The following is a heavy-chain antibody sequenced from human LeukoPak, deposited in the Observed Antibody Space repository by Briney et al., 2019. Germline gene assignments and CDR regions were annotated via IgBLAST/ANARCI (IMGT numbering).Heavy chain of an antibody. CDR2: MQYDGSVE. D-gene: IGHD1-26*01. V-gene: IGHV3-30*02. CDR3: ARDPYRRPSIDY. CDR1: GFSLSNYG. Sequence: GGSLRLSCAVSGFSLSNYGIHWVRQAPGKGLEWVTFMQYDGSVEFYADSVKGRFTMSRDNSRNTAFLHMNSLRPADPPVYYCARDPYRRPSIDYWGHGTLVPVSS. J-gene: IGHJ4*01.